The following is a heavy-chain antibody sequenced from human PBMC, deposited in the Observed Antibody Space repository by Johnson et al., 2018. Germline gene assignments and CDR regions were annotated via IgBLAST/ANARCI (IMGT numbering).Heavy chain of an antibody. D-gene: IGHD3-3*01. CDR2: INHSGST. Sequence: QLQQWGAGLLKPSETLSLTCAVYGGSFSGYYWSWIRQPPGKGLEWIGEINHSGSTNYHPSLKSRVTNSVDTSKHPVSLKPRSVTAPDTAVYYCARGHYDFWSGYYRGYYYYYMDVWGKGTTVTVSS. V-gene: IGHV4-34*01. CDR1: GGSFSGYY. J-gene: IGHJ6*03. CDR3: ARGHYDFWSGYYRGYYYYYMDV.